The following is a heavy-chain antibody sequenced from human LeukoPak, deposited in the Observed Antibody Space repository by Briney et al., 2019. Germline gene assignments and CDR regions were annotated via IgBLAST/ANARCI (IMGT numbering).Heavy chain of an antibody. CDR2: ISSRSSHI. Sequence: SGGSLRLSCAASGFTFSSYTLNWFRQAPGKGLEWVSSISSRSSHIYYADSVKGRFTISRDNAKNSMYLQMNSLKAEDTAVYYCARDPVDWLLYGVGDYWGQGTLVTVSS. J-gene: IGHJ1*01. CDR3: ARDPVDWLLYGVGDY. CDR1: GFTFSSYT. V-gene: IGHV3-21*01. D-gene: IGHD3-9*01.